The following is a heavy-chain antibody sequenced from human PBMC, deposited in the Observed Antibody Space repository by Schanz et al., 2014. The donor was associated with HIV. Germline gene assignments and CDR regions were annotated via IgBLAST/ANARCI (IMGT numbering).Heavy chain of an antibody. J-gene: IGHJ4*02. V-gene: IGHV3-15*01. CDR2: IKSKTDGGTT. CDR1: GFTFSNAW. CDR3: TTDYPDDILGC. D-gene: IGHD3-9*01. Sequence: EVQLVESGGGLVDPGGSLRLSCAASGFTFSNAWMSWVRQAPGKGLGWVGRIKSKTDGGTTDYAAPVKGRFTISRDDSKNTLYLQMNSLKTEDTAVYYCTTDYPDDILGCWGQGTLVTVSS.